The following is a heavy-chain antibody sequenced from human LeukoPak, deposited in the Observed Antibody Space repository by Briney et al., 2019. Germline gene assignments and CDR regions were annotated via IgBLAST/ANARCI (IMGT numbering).Heavy chain of an antibody. D-gene: IGHD1-26*01. V-gene: IGHV1-69*13. J-gene: IGHJ4*02. CDR3: ARGIEWETTHDY. Sequence: ASVKVSCKASGGTSSSYAISWVRQAPGQGLEWMGGIIPIFGTANYAQKFQGRVTITADESTSTAYMELSSLRSEGTAVYYCARGIEWETTHDYWGQGTLVTVSS. CDR2: IIPIFGTA. CDR1: GGTSSSYA.